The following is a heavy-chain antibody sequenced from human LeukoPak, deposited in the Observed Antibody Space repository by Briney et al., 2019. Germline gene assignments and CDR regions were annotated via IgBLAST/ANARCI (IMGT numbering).Heavy chain of an antibody. CDR3: ARYRGYCGMDV. V-gene: IGHV4-59*01. J-gene: IGHJ6*02. CDR1: GGSLSSYY. CDR2: IYYSGST. D-gene: IGHD3-10*01. Sequence: SETLSLTCTVSGGSLSSYYWSWIPHPPGRGVEWIGYIYYSGSTNYNPPLKSRVTISVDTSNNQFSLKLSSVTAADTAVYYCARYRGYCGMDVWGQGTTVTVSS.